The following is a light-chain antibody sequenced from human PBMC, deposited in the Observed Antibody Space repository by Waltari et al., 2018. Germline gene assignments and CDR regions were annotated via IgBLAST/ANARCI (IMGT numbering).Light chain of an antibody. CDR1: RSILSYSNNNNF. CDR3: QQYYDTPHT. Sequence: DLVMTQSPKYLTVSLGERVTINCRSSRSILSYSNNNNFLAWYQRKRGQSPKLLIYWASTRESGVPDRFSGGGSETDFTLTISSLQAEDVAVYYCQQYYDTPHTFGQGTKLEIK. J-gene: IGKJ2*01. V-gene: IGKV4-1*01. CDR2: WAS.